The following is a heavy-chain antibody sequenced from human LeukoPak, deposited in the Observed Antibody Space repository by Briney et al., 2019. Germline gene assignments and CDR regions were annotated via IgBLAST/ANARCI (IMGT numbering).Heavy chain of an antibody. CDR3: AKDGGDSSDWYLDS. Sequence: PGGSLRLSCAASGFTFSNYAMSWVRQAPGKGLEWVSVISGSGVLTYFADSVKGRFTMSRDTSRTTLYLQMNSLRAGDTAVYYYAKDGGDSSDWYLDSWGQGTLVTVSS. V-gene: IGHV3-23*01. D-gene: IGHD6-19*01. CDR2: ISGSGVLT. J-gene: IGHJ4*02. CDR1: GFTFSNYA.